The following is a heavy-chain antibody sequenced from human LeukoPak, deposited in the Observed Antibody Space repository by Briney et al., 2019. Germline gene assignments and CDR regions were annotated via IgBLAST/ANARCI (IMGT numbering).Heavy chain of an antibody. D-gene: IGHD2-2*02. CDR3: AAPYTGSWFGL. CDR2: IVVDSDNT. Sequence: SVKVSCKASGFTFTSRSAVQWVRQARGQRLEWIGWIVVDSDNTNYAENFQGRVTITRDMSASTSYMELSSLRSEDTAVYFCAAPYTGSWFGLWGQGTLVTVSS. J-gene: IGHJ5*02. V-gene: IGHV1-58*01. CDR1: GFTFTSRSA.